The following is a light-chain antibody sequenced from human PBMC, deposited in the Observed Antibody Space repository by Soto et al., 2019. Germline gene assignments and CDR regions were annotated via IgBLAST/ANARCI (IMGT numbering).Light chain of an antibody. V-gene: IGLV2-23*02. CDR3: CSYAGSSTYV. Sequence: SAVSHLGTESGSPGPSITNTCTGTSSDVGSYNLVSWYQQHPGKAPKLMIYEVSKRPSGVSNRFSGSKSGNTASLTISGLQAEDEADYYCCSYAGSSTYVFGTVTKVTVL. CDR1: SSDVGSYNL. J-gene: IGLJ1*01. CDR2: EVS.